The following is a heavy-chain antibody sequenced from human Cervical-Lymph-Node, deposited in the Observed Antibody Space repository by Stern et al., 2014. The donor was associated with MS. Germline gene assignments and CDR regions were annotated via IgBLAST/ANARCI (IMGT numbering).Heavy chain of an antibody. V-gene: IGHV1-46*01. CDR2: IHPSGGST. J-gene: IGHJ6*02. CDR1: GYTFISYY. CDR3: AREVAGHRLGMMDV. Sequence: QLVQSGAEVKTPGASVKLSCKASGYTFISYYMYWVRQAPGPGLEWMGIIHPSGGSTSYAQKFQGRVTMTRDTSTSTVYMELSSLRSEDTAVYYCAREVAGHRLGMMDVWGQGTSVTVSS. D-gene: IGHD6-19*01.